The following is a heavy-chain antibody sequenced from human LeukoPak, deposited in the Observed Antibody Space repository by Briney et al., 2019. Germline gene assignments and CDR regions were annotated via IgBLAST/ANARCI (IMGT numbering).Heavy chain of an antibody. CDR3: ANGYSGTPGLDY. D-gene: IGHD1-26*01. CDR2: IWYDGSNK. V-gene: IGHV3-33*06. J-gene: IGHJ4*02. CDR1: GFTFSSYG. Sequence: PGRSLRLSCAASGFTFSSYGMHWVRQAPGKGLEWVAVIWYDGSNKYYADSVKGRFTISRDNSKNTLYLQMNSLRAEDTAVYYCANGYSGTPGLDYWGQGTLDTVSS.